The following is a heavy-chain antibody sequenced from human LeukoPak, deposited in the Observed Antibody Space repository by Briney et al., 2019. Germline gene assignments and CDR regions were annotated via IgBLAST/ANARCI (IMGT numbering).Heavy chain of an antibody. D-gene: IGHD2-2*01. CDR1: SGSISTSNYY. V-gene: IGHV4-39*01. CDR2: IYYSGST. Sequence: SETLSLTCTVSSGSISTSNYYWGWIRQPPGKGLEWIGSIYYSGSTYYNPSLKSRVTISLNTSKNQFSLKLSSVTAADTAVYYCATSRQLLDNWFDPWGQGTLVTVSS. CDR3: ATSRQLLDNWFDP. J-gene: IGHJ5*02.